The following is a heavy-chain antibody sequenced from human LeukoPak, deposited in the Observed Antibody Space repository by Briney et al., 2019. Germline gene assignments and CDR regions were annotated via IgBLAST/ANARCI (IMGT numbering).Heavy chain of an antibody. D-gene: IGHD3-10*01. CDR1: GYAFTIYS. V-gene: IGHV1-18*01. CDR3: ARYPPYYYGPGNPHAEYFQH. J-gene: IGHJ1*01. CDR2: IIAYNGNT. Sequence: GASVTVSFKASGYAFTIYSNSWVWHAPGQGLGLMGWIIAYNGNTKYAQKLQDRVTMTTVSSTSKAYMELRSLRSSNPAVYYCARYPPYYYGPGNPHAEYFQHWGQGTLVTVSS.